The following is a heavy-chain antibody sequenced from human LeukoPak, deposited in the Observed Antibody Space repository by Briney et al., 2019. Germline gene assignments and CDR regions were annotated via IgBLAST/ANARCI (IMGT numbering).Heavy chain of an antibody. Sequence: PGGSLRLSCVASGFTFSSYSTNWVRQALGKGLEWVSSISNSGASTDYADSVKGRFTISRDNAKNSLYLQMTSLRAEDTAVYYCARESRRYGSGSYPPDYWGRGTLVTVSS. CDR2: ISNSGAST. CDR3: ARESRRYGSGSYPPDY. D-gene: IGHD3-10*01. V-gene: IGHV3-21*06. CDR1: GFTFSSYS. J-gene: IGHJ4*02.